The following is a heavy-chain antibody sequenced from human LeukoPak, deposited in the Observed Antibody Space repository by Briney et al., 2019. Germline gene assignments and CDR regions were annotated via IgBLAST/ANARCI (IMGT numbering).Heavy chain of an antibody. D-gene: IGHD2-2*01. J-gene: IGHJ6*02. CDR1: GYTFTSYG. CDR2: ISAYNGNT. V-gene: IGHV1-18*01. CDR3: ARDGDRYCSSTSCSLIYYYYYYGMDV. Sequence: ASVKVSCKASGYTFTSYGISWVRQAPGQGLEWMGWISAYNGNTNYAQKLQGRVTITTDTSTSTVYMELRSLRSDGTAVYYCARDGDRYCSSTSCSLIYYYYYYGMDVWGQGTTVTVSS.